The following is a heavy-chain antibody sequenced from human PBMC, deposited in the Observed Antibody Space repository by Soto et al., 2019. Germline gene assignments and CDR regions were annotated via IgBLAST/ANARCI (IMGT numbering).Heavy chain of an antibody. J-gene: IGHJ3*02. CDR2: ISYDGSNE. V-gene: IGHV3-30*18. D-gene: IGHD4-4*01. Sequence: QVQLVESGGGVVQPGRSLRLSCAASGFTISSYGIHWVRQAPGKGLEWVAVISYDGSNEYYADSVKGRFSISRDNSKNTLDLQMNSLRAEDTAVYHGAKQTVLHTNAFDIWGQGTTVTVSS. CDR1: GFTISSYG. CDR3: AKQTVLHTNAFDI.